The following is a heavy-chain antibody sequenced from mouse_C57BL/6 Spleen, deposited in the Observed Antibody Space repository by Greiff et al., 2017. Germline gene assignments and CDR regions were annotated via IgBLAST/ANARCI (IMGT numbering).Heavy chain of an antibody. CDR3: ARDNQPHYYAMDY. CDR1: GYSITSGYY. V-gene: IGHV3-6*01. Sequence: EVQLQESGPGLVKPSQSLSLTCSVTGYSITSGYYWNWIRQFPGNKLEWMGYISYDGSNNYNPSLKNRISITRDTSKNQFFLKLNSVTTEDTATYYCARDNQPHYYAMDYWGQGTSVTVSS. CDR2: ISYDGSN. J-gene: IGHJ4*01. D-gene: IGHD6-1*01.